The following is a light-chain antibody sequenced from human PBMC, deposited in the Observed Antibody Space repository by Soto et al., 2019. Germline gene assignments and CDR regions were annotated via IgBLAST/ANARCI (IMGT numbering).Light chain of an antibody. CDR3: QYYDKLAKAIT. V-gene: IGKV3-20*01. Sequence: EIVLTQSPVTLSLSPGEGASLSCRASQSVSSGAFAWYRHKPGQAPGLLIYGASKRATGTADRFIGSGSGTDFTLTISRLEPEDFAVYYCQYYDKLAKAITFGHGTRLEIK. J-gene: IGKJ5*01. CDR2: GAS. CDR1: QSVSSGA.